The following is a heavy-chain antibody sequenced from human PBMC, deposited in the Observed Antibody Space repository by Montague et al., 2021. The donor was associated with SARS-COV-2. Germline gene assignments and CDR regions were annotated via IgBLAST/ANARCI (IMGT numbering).Heavy chain of an antibody. V-gene: IGHV4-34*01. CDR3: ARWETQTLTLIGLRGKSASDY. CDR1: GGSFSGYY. D-gene: IGHD1-26*01. CDR2: INHSGTT. J-gene: IGHJ4*02. Sequence: SETLSLTCAVYGGSFSGYYWTWIRQSPGKGLEWIAEINHSGTTNYNFNPSLRSRVTISVATSKSPFSLKLSSVTAADTGVYYCARWETQTLTLIGLRGKSASDYWGQGTLVTVSS.